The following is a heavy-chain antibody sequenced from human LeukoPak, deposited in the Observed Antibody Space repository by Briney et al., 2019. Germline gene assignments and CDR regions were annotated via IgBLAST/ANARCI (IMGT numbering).Heavy chain of an antibody. D-gene: IGHD3-10*01. Sequence: GGSLRLSCAASGFTFSSYAMSWVRQAPGKGLEWVSTISGSGDSTYYADSVKGRFTISRDNAKNSLYLQMNSLRDEDTAVYYCARDYYGSGSYEDYWGQGTLVTVSS. CDR3: ARDYYGSGSYEDY. CDR2: ISGSGDST. CDR1: GFTFSSYA. J-gene: IGHJ4*02. V-gene: IGHV3-23*01.